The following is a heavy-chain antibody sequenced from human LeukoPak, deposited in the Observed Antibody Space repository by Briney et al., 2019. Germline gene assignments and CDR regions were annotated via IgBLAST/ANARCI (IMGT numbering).Heavy chain of an antibody. Sequence: ASLKVSCKASGYTFTSYGISWVRQAPGQGLEWMGWISAYNGNTNYAQNLQGRVTMTTDTSTRTAYMELKSLRSDDTAVYYCARTGSYYREFDYWGQGTLVTAS. CDR3: ARTGSYYREFDY. J-gene: IGHJ4*02. CDR2: ISAYNGNT. CDR1: GYTFTSYG. D-gene: IGHD1-26*01. V-gene: IGHV1-18*01.